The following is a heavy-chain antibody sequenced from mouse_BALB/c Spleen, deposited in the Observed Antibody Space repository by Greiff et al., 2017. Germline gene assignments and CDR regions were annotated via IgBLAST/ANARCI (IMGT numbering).Heavy chain of an antibody. Sequence: VQLQQSGPELVKPGASVKMSCKASGYTFTSYVMHWVKQKPGQGLEWIGYINPYNDGTKYNEKFKGKATLTSDKSSSTAYMELSSLTSEDSAVYYCARSFFITTVVEGYFDVWGAGTTVTVSS. CDR3: ARSFFITTVVEGYFDV. D-gene: IGHD1-1*01. CDR2: INPYNDGT. CDR1: GYTFTSYV. J-gene: IGHJ1*01. V-gene: IGHV1-14*01.